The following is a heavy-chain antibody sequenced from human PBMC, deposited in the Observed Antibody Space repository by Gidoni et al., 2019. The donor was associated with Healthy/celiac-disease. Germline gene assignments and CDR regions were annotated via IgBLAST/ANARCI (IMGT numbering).Heavy chain of an antibody. CDR2: ISWNSGSI. Sequence: EVQLVESGGGLVKPGRCRRLYCEASGFTCDDYAMHWVRHAPGKGLEWVSGISWNSGSIGYADSVKVRFTISSDNAKNSLYLQMNSLRAEDTSLYYCAKDAPDSSGYYYFDYWGQGTLVTVSS. V-gene: IGHV3-9*01. J-gene: IGHJ4*02. CDR1: GFTCDDYA. CDR3: AKDAPDSSGYYYFDY. D-gene: IGHD3-22*01.